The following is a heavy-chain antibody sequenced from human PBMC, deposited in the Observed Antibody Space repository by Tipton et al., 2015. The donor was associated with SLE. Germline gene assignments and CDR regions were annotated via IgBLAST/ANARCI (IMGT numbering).Heavy chain of an antibody. D-gene: IGHD3-10*01. CDR3: ARGEYYGSGSYYPFDY. V-gene: IGHV3-11*04. J-gene: IGHJ4*02. CDR1: GFTFSDYY. CDR2: ISSSGSTI. Sequence: SLRLSCAASGFTFSDYYMSWIRQAPGKGLEWVSYISSSGSTIYYADSVKGRFTISRDNAKNSLYLQMNSLRAEDTAVYYCARGEYYGSGSYYPFDYWGQGTLVTVSS.